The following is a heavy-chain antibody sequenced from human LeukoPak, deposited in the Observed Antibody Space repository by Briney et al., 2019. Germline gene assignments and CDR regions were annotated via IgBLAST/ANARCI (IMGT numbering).Heavy chain of an antibody. CDR2: TYYRSKWFN. CDR1: GDSVSSNSAS. Sequence: SQTLSLTCAISGDSVSSNSASWNWIRQSPSRGLEWLGRTYYRSKWFNDYAASVKSRITINPDTSKNQVSLQMNAVTPEDTAVYYCARSSAFDIWGQGTMVTVSS. J-gene: IGHJ3*02. CDR3: ARSSAFDI. V-gene: IGHV6-1*01.